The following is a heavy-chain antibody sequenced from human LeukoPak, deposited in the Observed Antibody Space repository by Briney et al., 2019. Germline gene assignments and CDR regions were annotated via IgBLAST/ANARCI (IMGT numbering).Heavy chain of an antibody. CDR3: ARDTPDTRYYYYMDV. CDR2: ISYDGSNK. Sequence: PGGSLRLSCAASGFTFSSYAMHWVRQAPGEGLEWVAVISYDGSNKYYTDSVKGRFTISRDNAKNSLYLQMNSLRAEDTAVYYCARDTPDTRYYYYMDVWGKGTTVTVSS. CDR1: GFTFSSYA. V-gene: IGHV3-30*07. J-gene: IGHJ6*03. D-gene: IGHD2-2*02.